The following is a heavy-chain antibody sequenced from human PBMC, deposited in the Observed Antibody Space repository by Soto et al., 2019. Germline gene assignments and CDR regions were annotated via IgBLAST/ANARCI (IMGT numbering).Heavy chain of an antibody. Sequence: QLQLQASGPGLVKPAETLSLTCTVSGGSITTSSYSWGWIRRPPGKGMEWLGSIYYSGNTYYNPSLKSRVPMSVDTSQSRFSLKRTSVTAADTALYSCARYHRLVVGDTSRWFDAWGPGILVTVSS. V-gene: IGHV4-39*01. D-gene: IGHD3-22*01. CDR2: IYYSGNT. CDR3: ARYHRLVVGDTSRWFDA. CDR1: GGSITTSSYS. J-gene: IGHJ5*01.